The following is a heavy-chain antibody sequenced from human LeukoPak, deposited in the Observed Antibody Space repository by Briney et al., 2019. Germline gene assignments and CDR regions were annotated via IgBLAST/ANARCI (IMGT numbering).Heavy chain of an antibody. CDR3: AKNYYDSSGLFDY. Sequence: GGSLRLSCAASGFTFSSYSMNWVRQAPGKGLEWVSSISSSSSYIYYADSVKGRFTISRDSAKNSLYLQMNSLRAEDTAVYYCAKNYYDSSGLFDYWGQGTLVTVSS. D-gene: IGHD3-22*01. CDR2: ISSSSSYI. V-gene: IGHV3-21*01. CDR1: GFTFSSYS. J-gene: IGHJ4*02.